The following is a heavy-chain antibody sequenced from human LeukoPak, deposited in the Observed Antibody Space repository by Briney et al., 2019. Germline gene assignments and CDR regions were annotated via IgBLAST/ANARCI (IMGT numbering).Heavy chain of an antibody. V-gene: IGHV1-8*01. CDR1: GYTFTRYD. D-gene: IGHD4-17*01. CDR3: ARADYGDWYYFDY. CDR2: MNPNSGNT. Sequence: ASVKVSCKASGYTFTRYDINWVRQATGQGREWMGWMNPNSGNTGYAQKFQGRVTMNRNTSISTDYMELSSLRSEDTAVYYCARADYGDWYYFDYWGQGTLVTVSS. J-gene: IGHJ4*02.